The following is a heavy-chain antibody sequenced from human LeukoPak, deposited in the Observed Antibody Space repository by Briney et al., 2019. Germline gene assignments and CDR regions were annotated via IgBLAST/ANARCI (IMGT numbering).Heavy chain of an antibody. CDR2: IYHSGST. CDR1: GYSISSGYY. D-gene: IGHD6-6*01. V-gene: IGHV4-38-2*01. Sequence: PSETLSLTCAVSGYSISSGYYWGWIRQPPGKGLEWIGSIYHSGSTYYNPSLKSRVTISVDTSKNQFSLKLSSVTAADTAVYYCARHRDYSSSDYWGPGTLVTVSS. CDR3: ARHRDYSSSDY. J-gene: IGHJ4*02.